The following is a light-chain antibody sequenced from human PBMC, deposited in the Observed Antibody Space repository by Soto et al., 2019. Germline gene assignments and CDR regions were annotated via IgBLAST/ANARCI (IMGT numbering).Light chain of an antibody. V-gene: IGKV3-20*01. CDR1: ESVSSRY. J-gene: IGKJ3*01. CDR3: QAYGDSFLFS. CDR2: GAS. Sequence: PGERATLSCRASESVSSRYLGWYQQTPGQAPRLLISGASSRATGIPDRFSGSGSGTDFSLTINRLEPEDFAVYYCQAYGDSFLFSFGTGTKV.